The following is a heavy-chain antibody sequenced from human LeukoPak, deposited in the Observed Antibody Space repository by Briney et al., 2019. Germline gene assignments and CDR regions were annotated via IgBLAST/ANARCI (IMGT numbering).Heavy chain of an antibody. CDR1: GFTFSSYA. V-gene: IGHV3-30-3*01. CDR2: ISYDGSNK. CDR3: ARDPTEGGSGS. J-gene: IGHJ4*02. D-gene: IGHD3-10*01. Sequence: GGSLRLSCAASGFTFSSYAMHWVRQAPGKGLEWVAVISYDGSNKYYADSVKGRFTISRDNSKNTLYLQMNSLRAEDTAVYYCARDPTEGGSGSWGQGTLVTVSS.